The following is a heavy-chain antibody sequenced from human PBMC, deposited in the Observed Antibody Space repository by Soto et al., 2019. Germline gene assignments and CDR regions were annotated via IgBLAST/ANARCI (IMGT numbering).Heavy chain of an antibody. D-gene: IGHD2-15*01. CDR3: TTISGVGVVAAVTPPFDY. V-gene: IGHV3-15*01. CDR2: IKSKTDGGTT. J-gene: IGHJ4*02. CDR1: GFTFSNAW. Sequence: EVQLVESGGGLVKPGGSLRLSCAASGFTFSNAWMSWVRQAPGKGLEWVGRIKSKTDGGTTDYAAPVKGRFTISRDDSKNTLYLQMNSLKTEDTAVYYCTTISGVGVVAAVTPPFDYWGQGTLVTVSS.